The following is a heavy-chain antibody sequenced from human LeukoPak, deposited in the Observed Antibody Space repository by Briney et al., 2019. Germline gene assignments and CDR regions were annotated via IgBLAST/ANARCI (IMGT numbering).Heavy chain of an antibody. J-gene: IGHJ4*02. Sequence: PGGSLRLSCAASGFTFSSYEMNWVRQAPGKGLEWVSYISSSGSNIYYADSVKGRFTISRDNAKNSLYLQMNSLRAEDTAVYYCARGWYDYVWGSYPWPFDYWGQGTLVTVSS. CDR1: GFTFSSYE. D-gene: IGHD3-16*02. V-gene: IGHV3-48*03. CDR2: ISSSGSNI. CDR3: ARGWYDYVWGSYPWPFDY.